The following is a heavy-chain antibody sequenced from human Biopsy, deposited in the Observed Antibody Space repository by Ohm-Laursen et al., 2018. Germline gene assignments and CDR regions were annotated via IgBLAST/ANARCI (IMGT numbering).Heavy chain of an antibody. CDR1: GYTYTSYG. CDR2: ISGYNGNT. D-gene: IGHD3-10*01. Sequence: ASVKVSCKVSGYTYTSYGISWVRQAPGQGPEWMGWISGYNGNTVYPQNHQGRVTLTTDTSTSTAYMELSSLRSDDTAIYYCTRDRHYASGSYAGMDVWGQGTTVTVSS. CDR3: TRDRHYASGSYAGMDV. V-gene: IGHV1-18*01. J-gene: IGHJ6*02.